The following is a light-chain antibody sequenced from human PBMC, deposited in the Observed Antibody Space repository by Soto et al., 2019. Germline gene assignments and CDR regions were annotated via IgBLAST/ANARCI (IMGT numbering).Light chain of an antibody. CDR3: SSYAGSNNFV. J-gene: IGLJ3*02. CDR2: EVS. CDR1: SSDVGYYNY. V-gene: IGLV2-8*01. Sequence: QSALTQPPSASGSPGQPVTISCTGTSSDVGYYNYVSWYQQHAGKAPKLMIFEVSKRPSGVPDRFSGSKSGNTAYLTVSGLQGEDEADYYCSSYAGSNNFVFGGGTQRTVL.